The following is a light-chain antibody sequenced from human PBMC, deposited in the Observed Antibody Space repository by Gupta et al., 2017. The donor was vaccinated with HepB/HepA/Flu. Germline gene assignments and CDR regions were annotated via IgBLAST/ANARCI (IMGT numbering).Light chain of an antibody. V-gene: IGKV2D-30*01. Sequence: DVVMTQSPLSLPVTLGQPASISCRSSQSLAYSDGNTYLNWFRQRPGQSPRRLIYKVSNWDSGVPDRFRGSGSGADFTLKSSRVEADDVGVYYCMQGTQWPPTFGQGTKVEIK. CDR2: KVS. CDR3: MQGTQWPPT. J-gene: IGKJ1*01. CDR1: QSLAYSDGNTY.